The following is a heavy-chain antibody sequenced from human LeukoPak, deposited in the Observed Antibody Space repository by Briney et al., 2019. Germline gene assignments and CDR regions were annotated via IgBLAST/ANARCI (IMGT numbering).Heavy chain of an antibody. CDR1: GFTFSSYE. D-gene: IGHD6-19*01. J-gene: IGHJ4*02. Sequence: GGSMRLSCAASGFTFSSYEMNWVRQAPGKGLEWVSYISSGSTIYDADSVKGRFTISRDNAKNSLYLQMNSLRAEDTAVYYCARESIAVAGAPFDYWGQGTLVTVSS. CDR2: ISSGSTI. V-gene: IGHV3-48*03. CDR3: ARESIAVAGAPFDY.